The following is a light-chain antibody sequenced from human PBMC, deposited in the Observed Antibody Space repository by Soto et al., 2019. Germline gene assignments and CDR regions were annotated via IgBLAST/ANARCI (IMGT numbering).Light chain of an antibody. V-gene: IGKV1-39*01. CDR3: QQSYSTPRT. CDR1: QSISCD. Sequence: DIQMTQSPSSLSASGGDRVTITCRASQSISCDLNWYQQKPGKAPKLLIYAASSLQSGVPSRFSGSGSGTDFTLTISSLKHEDFATYDCQQSYSTPRTFGQGTKVEIK. CDR2: AAS. J-gene: IGKJ1*01.